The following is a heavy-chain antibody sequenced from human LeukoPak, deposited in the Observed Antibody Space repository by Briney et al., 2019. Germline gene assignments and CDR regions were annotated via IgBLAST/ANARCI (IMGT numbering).Heavy chain of an antibody. J-gene: IGHJ6*03. D-gene: IGHD6-13*01. V-gene: IGHV1-69*13. CDR1: GGTFSSYA. Sequence: SVKVSCKASGGTFSSYAISWVRQAPGQGLEWMGGIIPIFGTANYAQKFQGRVTITADESTSTAYMELSSLRSEDTAVYYCARGAGGTSGGAYYYYYYMDVWGKGTTVTISS. CDR3: ARGAGGTSGGAYYYYYYMDV. CDR2: IIPIFGTA.